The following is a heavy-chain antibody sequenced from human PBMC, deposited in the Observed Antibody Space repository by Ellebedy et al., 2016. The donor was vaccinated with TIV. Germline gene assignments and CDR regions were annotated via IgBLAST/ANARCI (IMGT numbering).Heavy chain of an antibody. Sequence: MPSETLSLTCTVSGGSISSSSYYWGWIRQPPGKGLEWIGSIYYSGNTYYNPSLKSRVTISGDTSKNQFSLKLTSVTAADTAVYYCATHSQPAAGDYWGQGTLVTVSS. CDR2: IYYSGNT. CDR3: ATHSQPAAGDY. J-gene: IGHJ4*02. D-gene: IGHD6-13*01. V-gene: IGHV4-39*01. CDR1: GGSISSSSYY.